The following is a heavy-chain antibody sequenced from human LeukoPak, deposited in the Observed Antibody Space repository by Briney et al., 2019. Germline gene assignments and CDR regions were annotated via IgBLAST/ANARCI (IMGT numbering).Heavy chain of an antibody. Sequence: GRSLRLSCAASGFTFSDYAMHWVRQAPGKGLEWVAVISYDGSNKYYADSVKGRFTISRDNSKNTLYLQMNSLRAEDTAVYYCAKGGVTMVRGVVPIDYWGQGTLVTVSS. CDR1: GFTFSDYA. D-gene: IGHD3-10*01. CDR3: AKGGVTMVRGVVPIDY. CDR2: ISYDGSNK. V-gene: IGHV3-30*04. J-gene: IGHJ4*02.